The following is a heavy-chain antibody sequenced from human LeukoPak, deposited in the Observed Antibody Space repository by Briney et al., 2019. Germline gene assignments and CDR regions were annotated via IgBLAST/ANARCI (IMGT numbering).Heavy chain of an antibody. CDR1: GFTFSSYA. CDR2: ISSNGGST. J-gene: IGHJ3*02. Sequence: GGSLRLSCSASGFTFSSYAMHWVRQAPGKGLEYVSAISSNGGSTYYADSVKGRFTISRDNSKNTLYLQMRSLRAEDTAVYYCSRWSFENDAFDIWGQGTMVTVSS. V-gene: IGHV3-64D*06. CDR3: SRWSFENDAFDI. D-gene: IGHD4-23*01.